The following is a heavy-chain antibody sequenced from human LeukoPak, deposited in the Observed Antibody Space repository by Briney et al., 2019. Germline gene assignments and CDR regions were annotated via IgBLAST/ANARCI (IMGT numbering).Heavy chain of an antibody. CDR1: VFTFSRYG. Sequence: GGSLGLCCAASVFTFSRYGMHWVRQAPGKGLEWVAFIRYDGSNKYYADSVKGRFTISRDNSKNTLYPQMNSLRAEDSAVYYCANQLSRITMVRGVIFDYWGQGTLVTVSS. J-gene: IGHJ4*02. CDR2: IRYDGSNK. V-gene: IGHV3-30*02. D-gene: IGHD3-10*01. CDR3: ANQLSRITMVRGVIFDY.